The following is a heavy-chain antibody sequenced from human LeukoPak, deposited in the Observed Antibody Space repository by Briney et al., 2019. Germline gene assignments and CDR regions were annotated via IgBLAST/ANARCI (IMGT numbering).Heavy chain of an antibody. CDR3: ATSVNTAMGPHY. D-gene: IGHD5-18*01. CDR2: FDRNDCET. CDR1: RYTLTELS. Sequence: ASVKDSCKVSRYTLTELSMHWVRQAPGKGREWMEGFDRNDCETIYEQKFQGTVTMTEDTSTDTVCMELSRLRAEDTAVYYCATSVNTAMGPHYWGQGTLVTVSS. J-gene: IGHJ4*02. V-gene: IGHV1-24*01.